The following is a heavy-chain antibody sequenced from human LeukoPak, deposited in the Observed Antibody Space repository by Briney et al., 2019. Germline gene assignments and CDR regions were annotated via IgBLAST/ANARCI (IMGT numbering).Heavy chain of an antibody. CDR2: ISGSGGST. CDR1: GFTFSSYA. D-gene: IGHD6-13*01. J-gene: IGHJ4*02. Sequence: GRSLRLSCAASGFTFSSYAMSWVRQAPGKGLEWVSAISGSGGSTYYADSVKGRFTISRDNSKNTLYLQMNSLRAEDTAVYYCAKDRSSSWYSESYWGQGTLVTVSS. V-gene: IGHV3-23*01. CDR3: AKDRSSSWYSESY.